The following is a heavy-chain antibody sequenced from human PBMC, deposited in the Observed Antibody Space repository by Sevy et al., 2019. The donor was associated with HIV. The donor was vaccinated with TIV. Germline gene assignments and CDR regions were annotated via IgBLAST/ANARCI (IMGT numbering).Heavy chain of an antibody. CDR1: GYTFTNYL. Sequence: ASVKVSCKSSGYTFTNYLITWVRQAPGQGLEWMGWVSARKGDTKYAQRIQGRVSMIADTSTSTAYMELRSLTSDDTAVYWCARAPSGSQGPGQYFKHWGQGTLVTVSS. D-gene: IGHD1-26*01. CDR2: VSARKGDT. J-gene: IGHJ1*01. CDR3: ARAPSGSQGPGQYFKH. V-gene: IGHV1-18*01.